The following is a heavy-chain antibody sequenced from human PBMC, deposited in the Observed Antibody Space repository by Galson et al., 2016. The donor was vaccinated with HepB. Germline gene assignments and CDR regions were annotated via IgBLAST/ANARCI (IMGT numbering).Heavy chain of an antibody. CDR2: INPNNGGT. CDR3: ARAQLGSSWHYFDL. D-gene: IGHD6-13*01. CDR1: GYTFAGHH. V-gene: IGHV1-2*04. Sequence: SVKASCKASGYTFAGHHIQWVRQAPGQGLEWVGWINPNNGGTRNAQKFQGWVTMTRDTSIATAFMELSGLKADDTAVYYCARAQLGSSWHYFDLWGQGTLVTVSS. J-gene: IGHJ4*02.